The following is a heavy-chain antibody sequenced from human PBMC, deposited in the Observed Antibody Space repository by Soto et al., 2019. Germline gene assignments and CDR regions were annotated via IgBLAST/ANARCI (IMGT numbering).Heavy chain of an antibody. CDR2: IYYSGST. J-gene: IGHJ5*02. D-gene: IGHD3-10*01. CDR1: GGSVSSGSYY. V-gene: IGHV4-61*01. Sequence: SETLSLTCTVSGGSVSSGSYYWSWIRQPPGKGLEWIGYIYYSGSTNYNPSLKSRVTISVDTSKNQFSLKLSSVTAADTAVYYCAREDPLLLWSFDPWGQGTLVPVS. CDR3: AREDPLLLWSFDP.